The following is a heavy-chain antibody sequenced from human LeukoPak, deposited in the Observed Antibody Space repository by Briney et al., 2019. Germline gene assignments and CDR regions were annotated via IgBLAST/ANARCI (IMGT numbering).Heavy chain of an antibody. D-gene: IGHD6-13*01. CDR2: IYTSGST. CDR3: ARLGGSSWYFDAFDI. Sequence: SETLSLTCTVPGGSISSYYWSWIRQPPGKGLEWIGYIYTSGSTNYNPSLKSRATISVDTSKNQFSLKPSSVTAADTAVYYCARLGGSSWYFDAFDIWGQGTMVTVSS. CDR1: GGSISSYY. V-gene: IGHV4-4*09. J-gene: IGHJ3*02.